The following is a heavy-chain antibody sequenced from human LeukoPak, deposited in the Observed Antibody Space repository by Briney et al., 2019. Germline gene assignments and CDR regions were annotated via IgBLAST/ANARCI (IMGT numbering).Heavy chain of an antibody. V-gene: IGHV1-18*01. CDR2: ISVYNGHT. Sequence: ASVTVSCTASGYTFTAYYMYWARQAPGQGLEWMGRISVYNGHTIYAQKFQGRVTMTTDTSTSTAYLELRSLSSDDTAVYYCARAGAILGAFDIWGQGTMVTVSS. CDR1: GYTFTAYY. J-gene: IGHJ3*02. CDR3: ARAGAILGAFDI. D-gene: IGHD1-26*01.